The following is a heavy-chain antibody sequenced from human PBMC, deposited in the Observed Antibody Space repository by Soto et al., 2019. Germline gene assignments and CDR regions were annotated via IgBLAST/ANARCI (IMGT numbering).Heavy chain of an antibody. Sequence: QVQLLQSGAEVTKPGASVKVSCKTSGYTFTSYAISWVRQAPGQGLEWLGWISAYNGTTNYAQKLHGRVTMTTDTSTGTAYMDLRTLRSDDTALYYCARVEAGPSPIAARRYYFDYWGQGTLVTVSS. CDR2: ISAYNGTT. CDR3: ARVEAGPSPIAARRYYFDY. D-gene: IGHD6-6*01. J-gene: IGHJ4*02. CDR1: GYTFTSYA. V-gene: IGHV1-18*04.